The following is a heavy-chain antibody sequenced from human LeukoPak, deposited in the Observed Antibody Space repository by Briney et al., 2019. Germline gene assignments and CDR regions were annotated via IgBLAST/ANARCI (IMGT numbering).Heavy chain of an antibody. CDR3: ARSHYYGSGSYPYYFDY. Sequence: GGSLRLSCAASGFTFSSYSMNWVRQAPGKGLEWVSSISSSSSYIYYADSVKGRFTISRDNAKNSLYLQMNSLRAEDTAVYYCARSHYYGSGSYPYYFDYWGQGTLVTVSS. J-gene: IGHJ4*02. CDR2: ISSSSSYI. CDR1: GFTFSSYS. D-gene: IGHD3-10*01. V-gene: IGHV3-21*01.